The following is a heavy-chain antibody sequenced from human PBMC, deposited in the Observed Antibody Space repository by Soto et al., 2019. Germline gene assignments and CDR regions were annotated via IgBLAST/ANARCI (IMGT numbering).Heavy chain of an antibody. CDR1: GGSISSGGYY. D-gene: IGHD3-22*01. CDR2: IYYSGST. J-gene: IGHJ4*02. CDR3: ARTYYYDSSGYGGFDY. V-gene: IGHV4-31*03. Sequence: QVQLQESGPGLVKPSQTLSLTCTVSGGSISSGGYYWSWIRQHPGKGLEWIGYIYYSGSTYYNQSLKSRVTISVDTSKNQFSLKLSSVTAADTAVYYCARTYYYDSSGYGGFDYWGQGTLVTVSS.